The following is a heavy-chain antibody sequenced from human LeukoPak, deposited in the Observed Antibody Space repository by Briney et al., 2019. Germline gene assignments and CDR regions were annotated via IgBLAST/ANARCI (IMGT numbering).Heavy chain of an antibody. J-gene: IGHJ4*02. Sequence: PSETLSLTCSVSGGSISTPGYYWGWIRQPPGKGLEWIGSLYYSGSTYYKPSPKSRATISVDKSKNQCSLKLRSVTAADTAVYYCARHALATVTDPSFDYWGQGTLVTVSS. CDR1: GGSISTPGYY. D-gene: IGHD2-21*02. CDR3: ARHALATVTDPSFDY. CDR2: LYYSGST. V-gene: IGHV4-39*01.